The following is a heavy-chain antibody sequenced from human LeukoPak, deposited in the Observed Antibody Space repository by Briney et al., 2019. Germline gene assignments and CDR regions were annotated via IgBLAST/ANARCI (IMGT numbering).Heavy chain of an antibody. CDR1: GGTFSSYA. D-gene: IGHD5-18*01. CDR2: IIPIFGTA. V-gene: IGHV1-69*05. Sequence: SVKVSCKASGGTFSSYAISWVRHAPGQGLEWMGRIIPIFGTANYAQKFQGRVTITTDESTSTAYMELSSLRSEDTAVYYCACIQLWLSENWFDPWGQGTLVTVSP. CDR3: ACIQLWLSENWFDP. J-gene: IGHJ5*02.